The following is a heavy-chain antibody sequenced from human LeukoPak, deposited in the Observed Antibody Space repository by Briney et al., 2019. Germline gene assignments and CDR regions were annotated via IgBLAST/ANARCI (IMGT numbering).Heavy chain of an antibody. J-gene: IGHJ6*03. V-gene: IGHV4-39*01. Sequence: SETLSLTCTVSGGSITSSSYYWGWIRQPPGKGLEWIESIYYSGSTYYNPSLKSRLTISVDTSKNQFSLNLSSVTAADTAVYYCARHAHYSYYMDVWGKGTTVTVSS. CDR3: ARHAHYSYYMDV. CDR1: GGSITSSSYY. CDR2: IYYSGST.